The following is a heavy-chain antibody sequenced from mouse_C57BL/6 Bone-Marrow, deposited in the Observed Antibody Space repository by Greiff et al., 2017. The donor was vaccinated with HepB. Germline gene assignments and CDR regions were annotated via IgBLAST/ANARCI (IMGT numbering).Heavy chain of an antibody. Sequence: QVQLQQPGAELVKPGASVKLSCKASGYTFTSYWMHWVKQRPGQGLEWIGMIHPNSGSTNYNEKFKSKATLTVDKSSSTAYMQLSSLTSEDSSVYYCPFTTVVAPYYAIDYWGQGTSVTVSS. V-gene: IGHV1-64*01. CDR1: GYTFTSYW. J-gene: IGHJ4*01. CDR2: IHPNSGST. D-gene: IGHD1-1*01. CDR3: PFTTVVAPYYAIDY.